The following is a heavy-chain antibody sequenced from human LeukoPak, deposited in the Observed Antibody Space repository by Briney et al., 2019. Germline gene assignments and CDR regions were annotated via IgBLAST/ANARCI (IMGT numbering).Heavy chain of an antibody. V-gene: IGHV3-30*02. Sequence: GGSLRLSCAASGFTFSSYGMHWVRQAPGKGLEWVAFIRYDGSNKYYADSVKGRFTISRDNSKNTLYLQMNSLRAEDTAVFYCAKDLEADFAEYFQHWGQGTLVTVSS. CDR2: IRYDGSNK. CDR1: GFTFSSYG. D-gene: IGHD2-15*01. CDR3: AKDLEADFAEYFQH. J-gene: IGHJ1*01.